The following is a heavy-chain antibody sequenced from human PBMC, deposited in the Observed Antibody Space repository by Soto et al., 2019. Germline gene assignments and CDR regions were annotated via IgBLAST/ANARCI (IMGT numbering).Heavy chain of an antibody. CDR1: GFTVSSNY. V-gene: IGHV3-53*01. Sequence: EVQLVESGGGLIQPGGSLRLSCAASGFTVSSNYMSWVRQAPGKGLEWVSVIYSGGSTYYADSVKGRFTISRDNSKNTLYLQMNSLRAEDTAVYYCARTFGDYYDLSVCFQHWGQGTLVTVSS. CDR2: IYSGGST. J-gene: IGHJ1*01. CDR3: ARTFGDYYDLSVCFQH. D-gene: IGHD3-22*01.